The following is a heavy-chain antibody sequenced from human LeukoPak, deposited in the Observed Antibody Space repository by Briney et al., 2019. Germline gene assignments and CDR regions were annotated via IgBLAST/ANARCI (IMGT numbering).Heavy chain of an antibody. CDR3: ARGPGGSYYPYEYMVL. CDR2: MYFTGST. Sequence: SETLSLTCTVSGGSISNYYWTWTRQPPGKGLAWIGYMYFTGSTNYNPSLKRQVTISVDTYKNHFYLKLSSVPAADTAVYYGARGPGGSYYPYEYMVLWRK. V-gene: IGHV4-59*01. CDR1: GGSISNYY. J-gene: IGHJ6*03. D-gene: IGHD3-10*01.